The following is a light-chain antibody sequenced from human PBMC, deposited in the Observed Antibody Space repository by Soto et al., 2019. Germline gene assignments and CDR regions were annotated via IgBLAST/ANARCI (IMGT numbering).Light chain of an antibody. J-gene: IGKJ5*01. V-gene: IGKV1-5*01. CDR2: DAS. CDR1: QSISSW. Sequence: DIQMTQSPSTLSASVGDRVTITCRASQSISSWLAWYQQKPGKAPKLLIYDASSLESGVPSRFSGSGSGTEFTLTIRSLQPEDFATYYCQQPISFPITFGQGTRLEIK. CDR3: QQPISFPIT.